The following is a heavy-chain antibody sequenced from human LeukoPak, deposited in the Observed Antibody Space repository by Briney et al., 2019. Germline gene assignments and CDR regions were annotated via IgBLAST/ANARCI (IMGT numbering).Heavy chain of an antibody. V-gene: IGHV6-1*01. CDR1: GGSISSYY. D-gene: IGHD1/OR15-1a*01. Sequence: PSETLSLTCTVSGGSISSYYWNWIRQSPSGGLEWLGRTYYRSKWNIHYAVSLKSRITINPDTSNNQFSLQLNSVTPEDTGVYYCARTNNGYIDYWDQGTLVTVSS. CDR2: TYYRSKWNI. J-gene: IGHJ4*02. CDR3: ARTNNGYIDY.